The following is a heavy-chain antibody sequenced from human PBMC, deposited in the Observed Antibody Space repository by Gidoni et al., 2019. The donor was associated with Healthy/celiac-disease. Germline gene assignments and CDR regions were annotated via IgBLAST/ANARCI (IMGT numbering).Heavy chain of an antibody. CDR3: ARLVAVAEGYYYYGMDV. J-gene: IGHJ6*02. CDR1: GGTFSSYA. Sequence: QVQLVQSGAEVKKPGSSVKVSCKASGGTFSSYAISWVRQAPGQGLEWMGGIIPIVGTANYAQKFQGRVTITADESTSTAYMELSSLRSEDTAVYYCARLVAVAEGYYYYGMDVWGQGTTVTVSS. CDR2: IIPIVGTA. D-gene: IGHD6-19*01. V-gene: IGHV1-69*01.